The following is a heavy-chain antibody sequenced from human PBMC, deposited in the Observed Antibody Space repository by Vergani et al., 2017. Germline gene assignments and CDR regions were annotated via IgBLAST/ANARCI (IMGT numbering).Heavy chain of an antibody. CDR1: GDSISTSSYV. D-gene: IGHD2-21*01. V-gene: IGHV4-39*01. J-gene: IGHJ4*02. CDR2: VFYGGRT. CDR3: ARHISVVRPSSMTAFDY. Sequence: QMQLQESGPGLVKPSETLSLSCTVSGDSISTSSYVWGWIRQPPGKTLEWIGTVFYGGRTSYNPSLKSRVTLSLDTSKKQISLHLTSVTAADTAVYYCARHISVVRPSSMTAFDYWGQGTLVTVSS.